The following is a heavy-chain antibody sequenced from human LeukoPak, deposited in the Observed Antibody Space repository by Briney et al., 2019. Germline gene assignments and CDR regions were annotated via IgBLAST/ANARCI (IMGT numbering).Heavy chain of an antibody. J-gene: IGHJ4*02. Sequence: PSETLSLTCTVSGGSISSGGYYWSWIRRHPGKGLEWIGYIYYSGSTYYNPSLKSRVTISVDTSKNQFSLKLSSVTAADTAVYYCASSYCSSTSCYLDYWGQGTLVTVSS. CDR2: IYYSGST. D-gene: IGHD2-2*01. CDR3: ASSYCSSTSCYLDY. CDR1: GGSISSGGYY. V-gene: IGHV4-31*03.